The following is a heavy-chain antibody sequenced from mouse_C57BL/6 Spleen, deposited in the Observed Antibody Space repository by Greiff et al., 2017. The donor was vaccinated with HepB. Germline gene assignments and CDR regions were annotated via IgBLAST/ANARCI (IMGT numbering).Heavy chain of an antibody. D-gene: IGHD2-4*01. V-gene: IGHV1-80*01. Sequence: QVQLQQSGAELVKPGASVKISCKASGYAFSSYWMNWVKQRPGKGLEWIGQIYPGDGDTNYNGKFKGKATLTADKSSSTAYMQLSSLTSEDSAVYFCAYDYDGAYYAMDYWGQGTSVTVSS. CDR1: GYAFSSYW. J-gene: IGHJ4*01. CDR3: AYDYDGAYYAMDY. CDR2: IYPGDGDT.